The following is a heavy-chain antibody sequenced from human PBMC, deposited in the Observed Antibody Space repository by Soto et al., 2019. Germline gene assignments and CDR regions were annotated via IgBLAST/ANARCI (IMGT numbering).Heavy chain of an antibody. V-gene: IGHV1-18*04. D-gene: IGHD1-1*01. CDR3: ARESSLYNWNGGLGY. J-gene: IGHJ4*02. Sequence: QVQLVQSGAEVKKPGASVKVSCKASGYTFTSYGISWVRQAPGQGLEWMGWISAYNGNTNYAQKLQGRVTMTTDTSTSTAYMELRSPRSDDTAVYYCARESSLYNWNGGLGYWGQGTLVTVSS. CDR2: ISAYNGNT. CDR1: GYTFTSYG.